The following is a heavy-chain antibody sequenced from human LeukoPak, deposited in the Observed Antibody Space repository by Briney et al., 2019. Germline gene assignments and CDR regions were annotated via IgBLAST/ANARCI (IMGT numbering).Heavy chain of an antibody. CDR3: AGSQPYYYDSSGYYGL. J-gene: IGHJ4*02. Sequence: SVKVSCKASGYTFTSYDINWVRQATGQGLEWMGGIIPIFGTANYAQKFQGRVTITTDESTSTAYLELSSPRSEDTAVYYCAGSQPYYYDSSGYYGLWGQGTLVTVSS. V-gene: IGHV1-69*05. CDR2: IIPIFGTA. D-gene: IGHD3-22*01. CDR1: GYTFTSYD.